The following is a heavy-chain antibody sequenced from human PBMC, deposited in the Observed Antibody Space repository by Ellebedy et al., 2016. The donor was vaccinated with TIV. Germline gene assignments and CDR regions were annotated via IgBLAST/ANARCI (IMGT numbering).Heavy chain of an antibody. Sequence: GSLRLSXNVSGGTISSTNYYWGWIHQSPEKGLEWIGSIYHSGSTYYNPSLKSRLTISLDTTKNQFSLRLDSVTAADTAVYYCASSPSGYEIPYWGQGTLVTVSS. D-gene: IGHD5-12*01. CDR1: GGTISSTNYY. V-gene: IGHV4-39*07. CDR2: IYHSGST. CDR3: ASSPSGYEIPY. J-gene: IGHJ4*02.